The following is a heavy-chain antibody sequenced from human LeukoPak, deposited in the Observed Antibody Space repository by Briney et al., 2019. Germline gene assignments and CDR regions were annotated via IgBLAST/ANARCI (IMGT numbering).Heavy chain of an antibody. Sequence: QPGGSLRLSCAASGFTFSSYWVHWVRQAPGKGLVWVLRFNSDESITTYADSVNGRFTISRDNAKDTLYLQMKSLRAEDTAVYYCARGHLPTPRSAMDVWGQGTTVTVSS. CDR2: FNSDESIT. J-gene: IGHJ6*02. V-gene: IGHV3-74*01. CDR1: GFTFSSYW. D-gene: IGHD3-3*02. CDR3: ARGHLPTPRSAMDV.